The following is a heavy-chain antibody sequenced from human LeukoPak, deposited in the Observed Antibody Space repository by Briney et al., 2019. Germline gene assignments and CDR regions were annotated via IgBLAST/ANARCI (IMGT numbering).Heavy chain of an antibody. CDR3: ARGIIGSRGWFDA. Sequence: ASVKVSCKASGYTFTGYYMHWVRQAPGQGLEWMGWINPNSGGTNYAQKFQGRVTMTRDTSISTAYMELSRLRSEDTGIYYCARGIIGSRGWFDAWGQGTLVTVSS. CDR1: GYTFTGYY. J-gene: IGHJ5*02. CDR2: INPNSGGT. V-gene: IGHV1-2*02. D-gene: IGHD3-10*01.